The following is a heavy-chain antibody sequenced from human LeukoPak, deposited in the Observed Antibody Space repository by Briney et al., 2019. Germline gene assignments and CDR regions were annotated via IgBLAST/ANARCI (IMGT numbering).Heavy chain of an antibody. D-gene: IGHD2-2*01. CDR3: AREGSTSPYYYYYMDV. CDR2: INWNGGST. CDR1: GFTFDDYG. Sequence: GGSLRLSCAASGFTFDDYGMSWVRQAPGKGLEWVSGINWNGGSTGYADSVKGRFTISRDNAKNSLYLQMNSLRSEDTALYYCAREGSTSPYYYYYMDVWGKGTTVTVSS. V-gene: IGHV3-20*04. J-gene: IGHJ6*03.